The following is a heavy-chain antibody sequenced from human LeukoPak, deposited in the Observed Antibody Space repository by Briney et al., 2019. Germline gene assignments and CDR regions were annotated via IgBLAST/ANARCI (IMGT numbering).Heavy chain of an antibody. Sequence: GGSLRLSCAASGYTFSVSWMHCVRHAPEEGVVWVSRIKGGGIETNYADSVKGRFTVSRDNAKNTLFLQMNGLRAEDTAVYFCARDVVLGSGSCASWGQGTLVTVSS. CDR3: ARDVVLGSGSCAS. CDR2: IKGGGIET. J-gene: IGHJ4*02. CDR1: GYTFSVSW. D-gene: IGHD3-10*01. V-gene: IGHV3-74*01.